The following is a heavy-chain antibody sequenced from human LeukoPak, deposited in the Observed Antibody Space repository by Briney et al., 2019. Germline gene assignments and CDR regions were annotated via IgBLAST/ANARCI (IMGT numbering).Heavy chain of an antibody. J-gene: IGHJ4*02. CDR2: ISSSSSYI. CDR3: AREDLYSSSCFDY. V-gene: IGHV3-21*01. D-gene: IGHD6-13*01. Sequence: PGGSLRLSCAASGFTFSSYSMNWVRQAPGKGLEWVSSISSSSSYIYYADSVKGRFTISRDNAKNSLYLQMNSLRAEDTAVYYCAREDLYSSSCFDYWGQGTLVTVSS. CDR1: GFTFSSYS.